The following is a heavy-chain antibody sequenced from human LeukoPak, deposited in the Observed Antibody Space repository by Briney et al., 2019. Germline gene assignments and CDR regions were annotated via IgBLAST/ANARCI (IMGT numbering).Heavy chain of an antibody. J-gene: IGHJ4*02. D-gene: IGHD5-18*01. V-gene: IGHV4-59*08. CDR2: IYYSGST. CDR3: ARRGSYGSLDY. CDR1: GGSISSYY. Sequence: SETLSLTCTVSGGSISSYYWSWIRQPPGKGLEWIGYIYYSGSTNYNPPLKSRVTISVDTSKNQFSLKLSSVTAADTAVYYCARRGSYGSLDYWGQGTLVTISS.